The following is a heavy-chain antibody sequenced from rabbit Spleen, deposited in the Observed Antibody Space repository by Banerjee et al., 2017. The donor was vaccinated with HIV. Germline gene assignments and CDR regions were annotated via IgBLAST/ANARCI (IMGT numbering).Heavy chain of an antibody. CDR3: ARDGAGGSYFAL. CDR2: IDPVFGVT. CDR1: GFDFSGYG. D-gene: IGHD8-1*01. Sequence: QEQLVESGGGLVQPGGSLKLSCKASGFDFSGYGVSWVRQAPGKGLEWIGYIDPVFGVTYNASWVNSRFPISRENTQNTVFLQMTSLTAADTATYFCARDGAGGSYFALWGQGSLVTVS. J-gene: IGHJ3*01. V-gene: IGHV1S47*01.